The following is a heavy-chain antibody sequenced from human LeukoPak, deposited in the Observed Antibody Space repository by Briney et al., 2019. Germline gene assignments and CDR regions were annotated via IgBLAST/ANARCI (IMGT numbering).Heavy chain of an antibody. J-gene: IGHJ4*02. Sequence: PGGSLRLSCTASGSTFGDYAMSWFRQAPGKGLEWVANIKKDGSEKYYVDAVKGRFTISRNNAKTSLYLQMNSLRAEDTAVYYCARDLSGIAGYTYGRGIDYWGQGTLVTVSS. V-gene: IGHV3-7*01. CDR3: ARDLSGIAGYTYGRGIDY. CDR1: GSTFGDYA. CDR2: IKKDGSEK. D-gene: IGHD5-18*01.